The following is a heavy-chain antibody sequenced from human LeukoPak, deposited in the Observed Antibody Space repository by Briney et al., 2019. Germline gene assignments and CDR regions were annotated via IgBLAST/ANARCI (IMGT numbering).Heavy chain of an antibody. Sequence: SETLSLTCTVSGVSLSIYYWFWIRQPAGKGLEWIWRIHTSGNADYNPSLKSRVTMSVDTSKNQFSLTLRSVTAADTAVYYCTRDPGYYNHDWYFDLWGRGTLISVSS. V-gene: IGHV4-4*07. J-gene: IGHJ2*01. CDR3: TRDPGYYNHDWYFDL. CDR1: GVSLSIYY. D-gene: IGHD4-17*01. CDR2: IHTSGNA.